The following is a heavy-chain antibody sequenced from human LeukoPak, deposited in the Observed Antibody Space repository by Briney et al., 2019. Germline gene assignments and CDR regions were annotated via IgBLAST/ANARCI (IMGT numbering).Heavy chain of an antibody. Sequence: GGSLRLSCAASGFTFSTYWMSWVRQAPGKGLEWVANIKQDGGEKYYVDSVKGRFTISRDNAKNSLYLQMNSLRAEDTAVYYCARVSQVVAYLSSFDYWGQGTLVTVSS. CDR3: ARVSQVVAYLSSFDY. D-gene: IGHD2-15*01. V-gene: IGHV3-7*04. CDR2: IKQDGGEK. CDR1: GFTFSTYW. J-gene: IGHJ4*02.